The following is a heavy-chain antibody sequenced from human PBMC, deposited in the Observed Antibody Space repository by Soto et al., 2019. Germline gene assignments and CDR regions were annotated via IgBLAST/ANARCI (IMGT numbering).Heavy chain of an antibody. CDR3: ARRVWDIVVVPAAGWYYYYYYMDV. CDR1: GGSISSSSYY. D-gene: IGHD2-2*01. V-gene: IGHV4-39*01. CDR2: IYYSGST. J-gene: IGHJ6*03. Sequence: SVTLSLTCTVSGGSISSSSYYWAWIRQPPGKGLEWIGSIYYSGSTYYNPSLKSRVTISVYTSKNQFSLKLSSVTAADTAVYYCARRVWDIVVVPAAGWYYYYYYMDVWGKGTTVTVSS.